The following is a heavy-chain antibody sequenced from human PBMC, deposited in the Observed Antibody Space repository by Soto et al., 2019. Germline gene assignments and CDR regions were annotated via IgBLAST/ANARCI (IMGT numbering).Heavy chain of an antibody. D-gene: IGHD6-13*01. CDR2: ISWNSGSI. Sequence: PGGSLRFSCAASGFTFDDYAMHWVRQAPGKGLEWVSGISWNSGSIGYADSVKGRFTISRDNAKNSLYLQMNSLRAEDTALYYCAKVTPPSSSWYYFDYWGQGTLVTVSS. CDR1: GFTFDDYA. J-gene: IGHJ4*02. CDR3: AKVTPPSSSWYYFDY. V-gene: IGHV3-9*01.